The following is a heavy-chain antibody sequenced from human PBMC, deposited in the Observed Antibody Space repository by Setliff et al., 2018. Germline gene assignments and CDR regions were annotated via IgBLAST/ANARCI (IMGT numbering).Heavy chain of an antibody. CDR3: ARTGTYRYFDY. J-gene: IGHJ4*02. V-gene: IGHV4-39*02. CDR2: IHHSGKA. D-gene: IGHD1-1*01. CDR1: GGSISSGVYY. Sequence: SETLSLTCTVSGGSISSGVYYWAWIRQPPGKGLEWIGNIHHSGKAYYNPSLKSRVTMSVDTSKNHVSLKLSSVTAADTAVYYCARTGTYRYFDYWGQGTRVTVSS.